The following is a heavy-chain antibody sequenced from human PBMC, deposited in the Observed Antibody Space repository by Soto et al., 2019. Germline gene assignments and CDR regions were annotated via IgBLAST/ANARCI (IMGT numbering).Heavy chain of an antibody. Sequence: NPSETLSLTCTVSGGSISSGGYYWSWICQHPGKGLEWIGYIYYSGSTYYNPSLKSRVTMTRDTSTSTVYMELSSLRSEDTAVYYCARDLFTRGAFDYWGQGTLVTVSS. V-gene: IGHV4-31*03. CDR2: IYYSGST. D-gene: IGHD6-25*01. J-gene: IGHJ4*02. CDR1: GGSISSGGYY. CDR3: ARDLFTRGAFDY.